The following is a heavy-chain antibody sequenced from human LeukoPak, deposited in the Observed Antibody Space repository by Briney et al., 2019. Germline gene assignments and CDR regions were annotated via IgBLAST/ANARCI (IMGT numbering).Heavy chain of an antibody. CDR3: AREGHKYYDILTGYSLEGAFDS. CDR1: GGSISSSSYY. CDR2: IYYSGST. D-gene: IGHD3-9*01. Sequence: SETLSLTCTVSGGSISSSSYYWGWIRQPPGKGLEWIGSIYYSGSTYYNPSLKSRVTISVDTSKNQLSLNLISVTAADTAVYYCAREGHKYYDILTGYSLEGAFDSWGQGTLVTVSS. V-gene: IGHV4-39*07. J-gene: IGHJ5*01.